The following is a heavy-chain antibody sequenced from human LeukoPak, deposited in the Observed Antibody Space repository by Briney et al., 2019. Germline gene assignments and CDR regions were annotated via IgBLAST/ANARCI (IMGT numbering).Heavy chain of an antibody. D-gene: IGHD2-21*02. CDR1: GFTFSNYL. V-gene: IGHV3-30*04. CDR3: ARERQDTVIHSGAFDI. J-gene: IGHJ3*02. Sequence: GGSLRLSCAASGFTFSNYLMHWVRQAPGKGLEWVADIASDGSHTFYVESVKGRFTISRDNSKNTLYLQMNSLRAEDTAVYFCARERQDTVIHSGAFDIWGQGTMVTVSS. CDR2: IASDGSHT.